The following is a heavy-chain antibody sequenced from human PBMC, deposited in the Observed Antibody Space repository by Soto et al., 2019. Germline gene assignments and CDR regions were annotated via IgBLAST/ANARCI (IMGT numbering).Heavy chain of an antibody. CDR1: GGSVSSGSYY. Sequence: SETLSLTCTVSGGSVSSGSYYWSWIRQPPGKGLEWIGYIYYSGSTNYNPSLKSRVTISVDTSKNQFSLKLSSVTAADTAVYYCARARPGIVGATMHFQRWGQGTLVTVSS. CDR3: ARARPGIVGATMHFQR. J-gene: IGHJ1*01. V-gene: IGHV4-61*01. D-gene: IGHD1-26*01. CDR2: IYYSGST.